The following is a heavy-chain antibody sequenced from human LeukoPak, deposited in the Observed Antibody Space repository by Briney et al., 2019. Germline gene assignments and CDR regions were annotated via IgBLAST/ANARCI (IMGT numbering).Heavy chain of an antibody. Sequence: GGSLRLSCAASGFTFSSYWMHWVRQAPGKGLVWVSRINSDGSSTSYADSVKGRFTISSDNAKNTLYLQMNSLRAEDTAVYYCARDTYDYVWGSYRLFDYWGQGTLVTVSS. CDR3: ARDTYDYVWGSYRLFDY. CDR1: GFTFSSYW. CDR2: INSDGSST. J-gene: IGHJ4*02. D-gene: IGHD3-16*02. V-gene: IGHV3-74*01.